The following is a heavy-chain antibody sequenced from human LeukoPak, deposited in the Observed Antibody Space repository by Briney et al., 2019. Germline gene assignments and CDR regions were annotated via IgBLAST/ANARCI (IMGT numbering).Heavy chain of an antibody. D-gene: IGHD5-24*01. CDR2: IDPYSGGT. Sequence: ASVKVSCKASGYTFICYYMHWVRQAPGQGLEWMGWIDPYSGGTHFAQRFQGRVSMTLDTSISTAYMELTRLTSDDTAVYYCARGGVDGCSDPFDIWGQGTMVTVSA. V-gene: IGHV1-2*02. CDR3: ARGGVDGCSDPFDI. CDR1: GYTFICYY. J-gene: IGHJ3*02.